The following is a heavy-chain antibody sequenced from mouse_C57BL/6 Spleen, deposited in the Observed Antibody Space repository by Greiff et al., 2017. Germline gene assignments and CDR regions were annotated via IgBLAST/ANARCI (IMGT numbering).Heavy chain of an antibody. J-gene: IGHJ1*03. CDR2: IDPANGNT. CDR1: GFNIKNTY. V-gene: IGHV14-3*01. D-gene: IGHD2-12*01. CDR3: ARLRRRDWYFDV. Sequence: VQLKQSVAELVRPGASVKLSCTASGFNIKNTYLHWVKQRPEQGLEWIGRIDPANGNTTYAPKFQGKATITADTSSNTAYLQLSSLTSEDTAIYYCARLRRRDWYFDVWGTGTTVTVSS.